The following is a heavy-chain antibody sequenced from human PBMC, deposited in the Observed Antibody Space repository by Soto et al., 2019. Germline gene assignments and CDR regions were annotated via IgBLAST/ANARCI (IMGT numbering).Heavy chain of an antibody. CDR2: IFDRGTT. V-gene: IGHV4-30-4*01. CDR1: GGSMSSVNHY. CDR3: AREVARTSAFDY. D-gene: IGHD5-12*01. Sequence: QVQLEQSGPGLVKPSQPLSLTCNISGGSMSSVNHYWSWIRQSPGEGLEWIGYIFDRGTTHYNPSLKCRVTIAGDTSQSEFSLTIHSVTAADTAVYYCAREVARTSAFDYRGQGTLVTVS. J-gene: IGHJ4*02.